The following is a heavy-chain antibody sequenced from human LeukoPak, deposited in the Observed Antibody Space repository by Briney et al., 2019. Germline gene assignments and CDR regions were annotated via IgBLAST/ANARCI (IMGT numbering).Heavy chain of an antibody. CDR2: INWNGGST. CDR3: ARDTGLLPYYYDSSGSYDY. J-gene: IGHJ4*02. CDR1: GFTFDDYG. V-gene: IGHV3-20*04. Sequence: GGSLRLSCAASGFTFDDYGMSWVRQAPGKGLEWVSGINWNGGSTGYADSVKGRFTISRDNAKNSLYLQMNSLRAEDTALYYCARDTGLLPYYYDSSGSYDYWGQGTLATVSS. D-gene: IGHD3-22*01.